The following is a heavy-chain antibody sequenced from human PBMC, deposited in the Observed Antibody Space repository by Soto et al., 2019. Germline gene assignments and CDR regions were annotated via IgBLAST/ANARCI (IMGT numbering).Heavy chain of an antibody. CDR2: ISGSGGST. V-gene: IGHV3-23*01. D-gene: IGHD3-10*01. CDR1: GFTFSSYA. J-gene: IGHJ6*02. CDR3: AKWRASYYGSGPYGMDV. Sequence: GGSLRLSCAASGFTFSSYAMSWVRQAPGKGLEWVSAISGSGGSTYYGDSVKGRCTISRDNSKNTLYLQRNSLRAEDTAVYYCAKWRASYYGSGPYGMDVWGQGTTVTVSS.